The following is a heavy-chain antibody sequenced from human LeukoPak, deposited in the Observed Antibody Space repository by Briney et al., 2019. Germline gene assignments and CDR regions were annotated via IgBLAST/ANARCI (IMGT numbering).Heavy chain of an antibody. CDR2: ISSSSSTI. CDR1: GFPFSSYR. V-gene: IGHV3-48*04. D-gene: IGHD1-26*01. J-gene: IGHJ4*02. CDR3: ARDWELRDDY. Sequence: GGSLRLLCAASGFPFSSYRMNWLRHAPGKGLEWVSYISSSSSTILYADSGKGQFTISRDNAKNSLYLQMNTLRAKDTAVYYCARDWELRDDYWGQGTLGTVSS.